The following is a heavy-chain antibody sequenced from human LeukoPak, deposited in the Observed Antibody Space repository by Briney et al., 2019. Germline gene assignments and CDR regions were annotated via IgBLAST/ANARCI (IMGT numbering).Heavy chain of an antibody. CDR2: MNQDGSAK. Sequence: GGSLTLSCAASGFSFSSSWMTWVRQAPGKGLEWVANMNQDGSAKGYVDSVKGRFTISRDNAKNSLYLQMNSLRAEDTAVYYCARDPAYGAPDYWGQGTLVTVSS. J-gene: IGHJ4*02. V-gene: IGHV3-7*01. CDR3: ARDPAYGAPDY. D-gene: IGHD4-17*01. CDR1: GFSFSSSW.